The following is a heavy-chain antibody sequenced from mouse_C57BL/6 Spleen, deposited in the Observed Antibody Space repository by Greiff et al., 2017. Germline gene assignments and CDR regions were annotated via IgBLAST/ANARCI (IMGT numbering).Heavy chain of an antibody. J-gene: IGHJ2*01. V-gene: IGHV2-2*01. CDR2: IWSGGST. CDR3: ARYDYDEDYFDY. CDR1: GFSLTRYG. D-gene: IGHD2-4*01. Sequence: VQVVESGPGLVQPSQSLSITCTVSGFSLTRYGVHWVRQSPGKGLEWLGVIWSGGSTDYNAAFISRLSISKDNSKSQVFFKMNSLQADDTAIYYCARYDYDEDYFDYWGQGTTLTVSS.